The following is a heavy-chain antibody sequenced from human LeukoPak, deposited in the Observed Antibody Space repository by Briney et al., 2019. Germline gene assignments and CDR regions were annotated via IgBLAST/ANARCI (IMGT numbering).Heavy chain of an antibody. CDR1: GYTFTSYG. J-gene: IGHJ3*02. CDR2: ISAYNGNT. Sequence: ASVKVSCKASGYTFTSYGISWVRQAPGQGLEWMGWISAYNGNTNYAQKLQGRVTMTTHTSTSTAYMELRSLRSDDTAVYYCAREGMKQQLVRGDAFDIWGQGTMVTVSS. D-gene: IGHD6-13*01. CDR3: AREGMKQQLVRGDAFDI. V-gene: IGHV1-18*01.